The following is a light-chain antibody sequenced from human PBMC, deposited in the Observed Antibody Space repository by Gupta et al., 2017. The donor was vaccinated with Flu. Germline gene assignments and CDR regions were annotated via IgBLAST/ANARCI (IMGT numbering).Light chain of an antibody. CDR3: ISYASHTCVV. V-gene: IGLV2-14*01. CDR1: SSDVSDYNY. J-gene: IGLJ1*01. CDR2: EVY. Sequence: QSALTQPASVSGSPGQSITISCTGTSSDVSDYNYVSWYQRHPGKAPILIIYEVYKRSSGVANLFAGTKSGNTSSIAFAVHEAEDDATYYSISYASHTCVVFGTGTELSVL.